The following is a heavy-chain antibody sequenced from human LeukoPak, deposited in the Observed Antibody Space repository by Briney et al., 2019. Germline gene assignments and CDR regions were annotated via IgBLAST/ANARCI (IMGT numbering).Heavy chain of an antibody. D-gene: IGHD2-2*01. Sequence: AASVKVSCKVSGYTLTELSMHWVRQAPGKGLEWMGGFDPEDGETIYAQEFQGRVTMTEDTSTDTAYMELSSLRSEDTAVYYCATVVPAAMEVDYWGQGTLVTVSS. CDR2: FDPEDGET. CDR1: GYTLTELS. J-gene: IGHJ4*02. CDR3: ATVVPAAMEVDY. V-gene: IGHV1-24*01.